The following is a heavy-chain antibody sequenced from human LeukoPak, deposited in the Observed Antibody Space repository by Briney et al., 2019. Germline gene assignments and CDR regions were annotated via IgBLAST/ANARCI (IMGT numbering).Heavy chain of an antibody. V-gene: IGHV4-34*01. Sequence: SETLSLTCAVYGGSFSGYYWSWIRQPPGKGLEWIGEINHSGSTNYNPSLKSRVTISVDTSKNQFSLKLSSVTAADTAVYYCASKDYYDSSGYYSDAFDIWGQGTVVTVSS. J-gene: IGHJ3*02. D-gene: IGHD3-22*01. CDR2: INHSGST. CDR3: ASKDYYDSSGYYSDAFDI. CDR1: GGSFSGYY.